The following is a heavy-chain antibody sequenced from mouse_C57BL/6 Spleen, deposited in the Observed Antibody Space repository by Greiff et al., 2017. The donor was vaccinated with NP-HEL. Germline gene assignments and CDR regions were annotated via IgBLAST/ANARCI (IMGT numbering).Heavy chain of an antibody. Sequence: QVQLQQPGAELVRPGTSVKLSCKASGYTFTSYWMHWVKQRPGQGLEWIGVIDPSDSYTNYNQKFKGKATLTVDTSSSTAYMQLSSLTSEDSAVYYCARSDRLAYWGQGTLVTVSA. V-gene: IGHV1-59*01. CDR3: ARSDRLAY. CDR2: IDPSDSYT. J-gene: IGHJ3*01. CDR1: GYTFTSYW.